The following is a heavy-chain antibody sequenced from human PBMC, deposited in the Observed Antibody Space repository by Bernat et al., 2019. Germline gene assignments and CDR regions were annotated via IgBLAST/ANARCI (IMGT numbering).Heavy chain of an antibody. CDR3: GRSGDFLSGYFVAY. CDR1: GLSVSNNY. D-gene: IGHD3-3*01. CDR2: IYSGGTT. J-gene: IGHJ1*01. V-gene: IGHV3-66*01. Sequence: EVQLVESGGALVQPGGSLRLSCAASGLSVSNNYMTWVRQAPGKGLEWVSVIYSGGTTHYADSVKGRFTISRDNSKNTLYLQMNSLRVEDTAVYYCGRSGDFLSGYFVAYWGQGTLVTVSS.